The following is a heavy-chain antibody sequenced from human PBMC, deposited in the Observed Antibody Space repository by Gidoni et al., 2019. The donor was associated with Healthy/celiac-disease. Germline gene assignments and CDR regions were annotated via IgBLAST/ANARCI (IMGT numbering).Heavy chain of an antibody. CDR2: ISGSGGST. CDR1: GFTFSSYA. V-gene: IGHV3-23*04. CDR3: VEVGATGGLDFDY. D-gene: IGHD1-26*01. J-gene: IGHJ4*02. Sequence: EVQLVESGGGLVQPGGSLRLSCEASGFTFSSYAMSWFRQAPGKGLEWVSAISGSGGSTYYADSVKGRFTISRDNSKNTLYLQMNSLRAEDTAVYYCVEVGATGGLDFDYWGQGTLVTVSS.